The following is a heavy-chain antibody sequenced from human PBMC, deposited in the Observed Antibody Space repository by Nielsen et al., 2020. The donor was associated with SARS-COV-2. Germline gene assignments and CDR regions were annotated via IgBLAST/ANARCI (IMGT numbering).Heavy chain of an antibody. CDR2: IWYDGSNK. V-gene: IGHV3-33*06. CDR3: AKDLDY. J-gene: IGHJ4*02. Sequence: WIRQPPGKGLEWVAVIWYDGSNKYYADSVKGRFTISRDNSRNTLYLQMNSLRAEDTAVYYCAKDLDYWGQGTLVTVSS.